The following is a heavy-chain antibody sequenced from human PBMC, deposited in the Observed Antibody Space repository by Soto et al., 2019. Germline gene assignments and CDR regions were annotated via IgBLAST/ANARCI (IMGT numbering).Heavy chain of an antibody. CDR2: INHSGST. Sequence: SETLSLTCAVYGGSFSGYYWSWIRQPPGKGLEWIGEINHSGSTNYNPSLKSRVTIPVDMSKNQFSLKLSSVTAADTAVYYCARRRGVYYDSSGYRPLDYWGQGTLVTVSS. V-gene: IGHV4-34*01. J-gene: IGHJ4*02. D-gene: IGHD3-22*01. CDR3: ARRRGVYYDSSGYRPLDY. CDR1: GGSFSGYY.